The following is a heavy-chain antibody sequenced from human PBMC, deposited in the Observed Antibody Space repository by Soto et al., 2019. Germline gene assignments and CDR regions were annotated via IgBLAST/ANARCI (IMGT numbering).Heavy chain of an antibody. Sequence: PGGSLRLSCAASGFTFSSYWMSWVRQAPGKGLEWVANIKQDGSEKKYVDSVKGRFTISRDNAKNSLCLQMNSLRAEDTAMYYCARASWDSSGFYPYYFDYWGQGTLVTVSS. V-gene: IGHV3-7*01. CDR2: IKQDGSEK. CDR3: ARASWDSSGFYPYYFDY. J-gene: IGHJ4*02. CDR1: GFTFSSYW. D-gene: IGHD3-22*01.